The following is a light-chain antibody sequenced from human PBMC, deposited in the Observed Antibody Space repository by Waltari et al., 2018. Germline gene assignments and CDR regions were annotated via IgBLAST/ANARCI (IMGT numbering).Light chain of an antibody. CDR1: SSDIGAYNY. J-gene: IGLJ2*01. CDR3: CSYAGDTTSL. V-gene: IGLV2-11*01. CDR2: AVT. Sequence: QSALNQPRSVSRSPGQSVTISCTGTSSDIGAYNYVSWYQQPPGKVPKLILYAVTKRPSGVPDRFPGSKSGKTASLTISGLQAGDEADYYCCSYAGDTTSLFGGGTKLTVL.